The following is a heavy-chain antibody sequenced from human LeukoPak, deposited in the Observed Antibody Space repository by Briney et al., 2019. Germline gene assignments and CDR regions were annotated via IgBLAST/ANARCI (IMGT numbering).Heavy chain of an antibody. CDR2: IYTSGST. CDR1: GGSISSYY. Sequence: KTSETLSLTCTVSGGSISSYYWSWIRQPAGKGLEWIGRIYTSGSTNYNPSLKSRVTMSVDTSKNQCSLKLSSVTAADTAVYYCARAFGGSGSYSQFDPWGQGTLVTVSS. J-gene: IGHJ5*02. D-gene: IGHD3-10*01. CDR3: ARAFGGSGSYSQFDP. V-gene: IGHV4-4*07.